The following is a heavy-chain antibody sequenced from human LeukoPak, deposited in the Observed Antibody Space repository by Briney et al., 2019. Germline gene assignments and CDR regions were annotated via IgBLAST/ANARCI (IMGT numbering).Heavy chain of an antibody. CDR2: ISGSGGST. J-gene: IGHJ4*02. CDR1: GFTFSSYA. V-gene: IGHV3-23*01. Sequence: GRSLRLSCAASGFTFSSYAMSWVRQAPGKGLEWVSAISGSGGSTYHADSVKGRFTISRDNSKNTLYLQMNSLRAEDTAVYYCAKSPLGSFGEFDYWGQGTLVTVSS. D-gene: IGHD3-10*01. CDR3: AKSPLGSFGEFDY.